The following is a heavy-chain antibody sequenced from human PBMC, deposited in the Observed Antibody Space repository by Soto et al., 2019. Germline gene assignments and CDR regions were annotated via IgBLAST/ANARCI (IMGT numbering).Heavy chain of an antibody. J-gene: IGHJ4*02. Sequence: QVHLVQSGAEVKKPGASVKVSCKGSGYGFTTYGITWVRQAPGQGLEWMAWISAHNGNTNYAQKVQGRVTVTRDTSTSTAYMELRSLRYDDTAVYYRARGRYGDYWGQGALVTVSS. CDR1: GYGFTTYG. V-gene: IGHV1-18*01. CDR3: ARGRYGDY. CDR2: ISAHNGNT. D-gene: IGHD1-1*01.